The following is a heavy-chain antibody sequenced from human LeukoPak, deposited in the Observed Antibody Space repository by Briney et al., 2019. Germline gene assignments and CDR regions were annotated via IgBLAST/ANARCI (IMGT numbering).Heavy chain of an antibody. J-gene: IGHJ6*02. V-gene: IGHV3-30-3*01. CDR1: GFTFTSCA. CDR3: ARIYYYGMDV. Sequence: GKSLRLSCAASGFTFTSCAMHWVRQAPGKGLEWVAVISYDGSNKYYADSVKGRFTISRDNSKNTLYLQMNSLRAEDTAVYYCARIYYYGMDVWGQGTTVTVSS. CDR2: ISYDGSNK.